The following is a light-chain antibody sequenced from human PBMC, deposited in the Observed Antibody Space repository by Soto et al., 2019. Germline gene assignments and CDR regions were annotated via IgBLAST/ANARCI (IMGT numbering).Light chain of an antibody. Sequence: DIQMTQSPLSLSASVGDTVSISCRASQTISSYLSWYQQKPGKAPKLLIHGASTLQGGVPSRFSGSGSGTDFTLIISSLQREDFATYYCQQSNSVPITFGQGTRLEIK. CDR3: QQSNSVPIT. J-gene: IGKJ5*01. CDR1: QTISSY. CDR2: GAS. V-gene: IGKV1-39*01.